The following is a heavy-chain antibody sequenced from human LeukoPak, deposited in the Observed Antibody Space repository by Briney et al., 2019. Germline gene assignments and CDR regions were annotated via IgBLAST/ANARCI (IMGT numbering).Heavy chain of an antibody. CDR3: ARDRKMVYAIPYYHYGMDV. Sequence: GGSLRLSCAASGFTVSSNYMSWVRQAPGKGLEWVSYISSSGSTIYYADSVKDRFTISRDNAKNSLYLQMNSLRAEDTAVYYCARDRKMVYAIPYYHYGMDVWGQGTTVTVSS. CDR2: ISSSGSTI. J-gene: IGHJ6*02. D-gene: IGHD2-8*01. CDR1: GFTVSSNY. V-gene: IGHV3-11*01.